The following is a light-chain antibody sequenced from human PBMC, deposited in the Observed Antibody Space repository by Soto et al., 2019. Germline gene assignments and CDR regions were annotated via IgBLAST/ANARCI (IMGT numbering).Light chain of an antibody. V-gene: IGKV3-15*01. CDR3: PQYNNWTPVT. J-gene: IGKJ5*01. CDR2: RAS. Sequence: EIVLTQSPAILSVSPGERATLSCRASRSVSSNFAWYQQKPGQASRLLIYRASTRATGVPARFSGSGSGTEFTLTIISLQSEDFGVYYRPQYNNWTPVTFGQGTRLEL. CDR1: RSVSSN.